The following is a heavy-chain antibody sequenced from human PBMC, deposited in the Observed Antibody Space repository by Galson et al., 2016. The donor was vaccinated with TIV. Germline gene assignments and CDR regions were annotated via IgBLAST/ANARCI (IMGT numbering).Heavy chain of an antibody. Sequence: SVKVSCKASGYRFIDHYLHWVRQAPGQGLEWMGRIIPILGVTNHAQNFQGRVTITADKSTSTVYMDLSNLRSEDTAVYFCARVSPDSRGGSGMAVWGQGTTVTVSS. CDR2: IIPILGVT. J-gene: IGHJ6*02. D-gene: IGHD3-16*01. CDR3: ARVSPDSRGGSGMAV. CDR1: GYRFIDHY. V-gene: IGHV1-69*04.